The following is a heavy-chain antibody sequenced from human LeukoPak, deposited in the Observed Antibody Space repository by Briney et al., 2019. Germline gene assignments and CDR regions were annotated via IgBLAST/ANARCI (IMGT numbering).Heavy chain of an antibody. CDR1: GFTFSSYA. V-gene: IGHV3-23*01. CDR3: AKIGLRLGELSLTEYYFAY. CDR2: ISGSGGST. Sequence: TGGSLRLSCAAPGFTFSSYAMTWVRQAPGKGLEWVSAISGSGGSTYYADSVKGRFTISRDNSKNTLYLQMNSLRAEDTAVYYCAKIGLRLGELSLTEYYFAYWGQGTLVTVSS. D-gene: IGHD3-16*02. J-gene: IGHJ4*02.